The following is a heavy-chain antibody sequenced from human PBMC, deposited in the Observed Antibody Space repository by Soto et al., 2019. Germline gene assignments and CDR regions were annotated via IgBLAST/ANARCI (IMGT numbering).Heavy chain of an antibody. CDR1: GYTFTHYD. V-gene: IGHV1-8*01. D-gene: IGHD3-16*01. J-gene: IGHJ4*02. CDR3: ARGGWGPPFDF. CDR2: MNPNTGNT. Sequence: QVQLVQSGADMKKPGASVKVSCKASGYTFTHYDINWVRQATGQGLEWMGWMNPNTGNTGFAQKCQDRVTMTRNTSISTAYMELSSLRSEDTARYFCARGGWGPPFDFWGQGTPVTVSS.